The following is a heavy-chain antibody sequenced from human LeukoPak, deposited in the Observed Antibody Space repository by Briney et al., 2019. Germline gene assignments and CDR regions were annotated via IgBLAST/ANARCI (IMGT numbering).Heavy chain of an antibody. CDR2: ISGNGGST. CDR3: AKVRVDYCDYGLDY. CDR1: GFTFSSYA. D-gene: IGHD4-17*01. V-gene: IGHV3-23*01. J-gene: IGHJ4*02. Sequence: GGSLRLSCAASGFTFSSYAMSWVRQAPGKGLEWVSVISGNGGSTYYADSVKGRFNISRDNSKNTLYMQMSSLRAEDTALYYCAKVRVDYCDYGLDYWGQGILVTVSS.